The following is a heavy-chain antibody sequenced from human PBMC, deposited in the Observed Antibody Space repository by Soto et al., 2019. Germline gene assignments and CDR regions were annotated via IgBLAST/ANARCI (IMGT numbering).Heavy chain of an antibody. Sequence: RLSCAASGFNFNSYTINWVRQAPGKRLEWLSSISSSGYIFSTDSVRGRFTISRDNAKNSVYLQINSLRAEDTAVYFCARDCGGGSCYPGMDVWGQGTTVTVSS. V-gene: IGHV3-21*01. J-gene: IGHJ6*02. CDR3: ARDCGGGSCYPGMDV. CDR2: ISSSGYI. CDR1: GFNFNSYT. D-gene: IGHD2-15*01.